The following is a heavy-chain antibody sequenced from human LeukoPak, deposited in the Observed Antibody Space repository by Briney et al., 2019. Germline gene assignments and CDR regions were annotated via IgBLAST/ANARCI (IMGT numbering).Heavy chain of an antibody. CDR2: ISSSSSYI. CDR3: ARGRIAARGFDP. D-gene: IGHD6-6*01. J-gene: IGHJ5*02. V-gene: IGHV3-21*01. Sequence: GGTLRLSCAASGFTFTTYWMSWVRQAPGKGLEWVSSISSSSSYIYYADSVKGRFTISRDNAKNSLYLQMNSLRAEDTAVYYCARGRIAARGFDPWGQGTLVTVSS. CDR1: GFTFTTYW.